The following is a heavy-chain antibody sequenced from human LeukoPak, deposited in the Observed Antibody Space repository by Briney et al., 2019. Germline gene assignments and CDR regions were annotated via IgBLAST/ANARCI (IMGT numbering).Heavy chain of an antibody. CDR3: ASLYGSGNTVDY. V-gene: IGHV3-48*03. CDR2: ISSSGRTI. D-gene: IGHD3-10*01. J-gene: IGHJ4*02. CDR1: GFTFSSYE. Sequence: GGSLRLSCAASGFTFSSYEMNWVRQAPGKGLEWVSYISSSGRTIYCADSVKGRFTISRDNAKNSLYLQMNSLRAEDTAVYYCASLYGSGNTVDYWGQGTLVTVSS.